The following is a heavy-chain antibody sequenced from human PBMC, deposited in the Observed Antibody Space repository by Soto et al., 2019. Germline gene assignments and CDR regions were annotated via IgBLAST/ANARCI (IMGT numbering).Heavy chain of an antibody. D-gene: IGHD4-17*01. V-gene: IGHV4-31*03. Sequence: PSETLSLTCSVSGGSISRSLSYWGWIRQPPGKGLEWIGYIYYSGSTYYNPSLKSRVTISVDTSKNQFSLKLSSVTAADAAVYYCAREHAFHDYGDFFDPWGQGTLVTVSS. CDR2: IYYSGST. J-gene: IGHJ5*02. CDR3: AREHAFHDYGDFFDP. CDR1: GGSISRSLSY.